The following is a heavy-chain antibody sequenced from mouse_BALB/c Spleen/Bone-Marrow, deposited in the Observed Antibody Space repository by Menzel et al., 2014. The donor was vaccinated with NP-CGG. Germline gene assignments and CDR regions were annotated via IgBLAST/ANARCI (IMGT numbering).Heavy chain of an antibody. Sequence: DVKLVESGGGLVQPGGSLRLSCATSGFTFTDYYMNWVRQPPGKALEWLGFIRNKANGYTTEFSASVKGRFTISRGNSQSILYLQMNTLRAEDSATYYCARDIGGITLDYWGQGTTLTVSS. D-gene: IGHD1-1*01. CDR1: GFTFTDYY. J-gene: IGHJ2*01. V-gene: IGHV7-3*02. CDR3: ARDIGGITLDY. CDR2: IRNKANGYTT.